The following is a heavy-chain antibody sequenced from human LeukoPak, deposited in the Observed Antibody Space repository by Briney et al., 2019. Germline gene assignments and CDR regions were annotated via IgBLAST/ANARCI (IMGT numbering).Heavy chain of an antibody. Sequence: ASVKVSCKASGYTFTSYGISWVRQAPGQGLEWMGWISAYNGNTNYAQKLQGRVTMTTDTSTSTAYMELRSLRSDDTAVYYCARDLGNYSYYYYYGMDVWGQGTTVTVSS. CDR3: ARDLGNYSYYYYYGMDV. CDR2: ISAYNGNT. D-gene: IGHD3-10*01. J-gene: IGHJ6*02. V-gene: IGHV1-18*01. CDR1: GYTFTSYG.